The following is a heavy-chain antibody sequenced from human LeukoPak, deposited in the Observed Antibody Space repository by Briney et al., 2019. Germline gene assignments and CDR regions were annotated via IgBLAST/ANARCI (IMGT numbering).Heavy chain of an antibody. V-gene: IGHV4-59*01. CDR1: GGSISSYY. Sequence: SETLSLTCTVSGGSISSYYWSWIRQPPGKGLEWIGYIFYTGSTNYNPSLKSRLTISVDTSKNQVSLLLNSVTAADTAVYYCASAYHGSGTYYKNWFDPWGQGTLVTVSS. CDR3: ASAYHGSGTYYKNWFDP. CDR2: IFYTGST. J-gene: IGHJ5*02. D-gene: IGHD3-10*01.